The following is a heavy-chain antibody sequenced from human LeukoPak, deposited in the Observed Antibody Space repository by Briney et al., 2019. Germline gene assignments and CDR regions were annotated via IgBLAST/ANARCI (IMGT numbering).Heavy chain of an antibody. CDR1: GFTFSSYA. D-gene: IGHD5-18*01. V-gene: IGHV3-23*01. Sequence: GGSLRLSCAASGFTFSSYAMSWVRQAPGKGLEWVSGINGNGGSTYYADSVKGRFTISRDNSKNTLYLQMNSLRAEDTAVYYCANVRYKYGKDYWGQGTLVTVSS. CDR3: ANVRYKYGKDY. J-gene: IGHJ4*02. CDR2: INGNGGST.